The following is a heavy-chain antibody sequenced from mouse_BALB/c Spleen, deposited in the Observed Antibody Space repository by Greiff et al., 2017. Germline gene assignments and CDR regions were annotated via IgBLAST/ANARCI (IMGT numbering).Heavy chain of an antibody. CDR1: GFAFSSYD. CDR2: ISSGGGST. J-gene: IGHJ1*01. V-gene: IGHV5-12-1*01. Sequence: EVKLEESGGGLVKPGGSLKLSCAASGFAFSSYDMSWVRQTPEKRLEWVAYISSGGGSTYYPDTVKGRFTISRDNAKNTLYLQMSSLKSEDTAMYYCARFYGSRNWYFDVWGAGTTVTVSS. D-gene: IGHD1-1*01. CDR3: ARFYGSRNWYFDV.